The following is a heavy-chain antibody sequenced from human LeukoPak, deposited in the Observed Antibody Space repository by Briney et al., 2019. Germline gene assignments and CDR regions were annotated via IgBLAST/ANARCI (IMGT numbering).Heavy chain of an antibody. CDR3: TRRSDYPDGSPYWPYYGMDV. CDR2: IRSQVNSYAT. J-gene: IGHJ6*02. D-gene: IGHD3-22*01. Sequence: GGSLKLSCVASGFTFSGSTMHWVRQASGKGLEWVGRIRSQVNSYATTYAASVKGRFTISRDDSKNTAYLQMNSLKTEDAAVYYCTRRSDYPDGSPYWPYYGMDVWGQGTTVTVSS. V-gene: IGHV3-73*01. CDR1: GFTFSGST.